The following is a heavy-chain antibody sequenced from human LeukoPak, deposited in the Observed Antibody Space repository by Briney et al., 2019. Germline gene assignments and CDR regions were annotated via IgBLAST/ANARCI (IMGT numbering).Heavy chain of an antibody. Sequence: GESLRISGKCTGYRSAKNSIALVRQMPGKGLEWMGIIYPGDSDTKYSPSFRGQVTISADKSINTAYLHWSSLTASDSAMYYCARLTDYYDSSGYYRNYNCFYPCGQGTLVTVSS. CDR1: GYRSAKNS. D-gene: IGHD3-22*01. J-gene: IGHJ5*02. CDR3: ARLTDYYDSSGYYRNYNCFYP. CDR2: IYPGDSDT. V-gene: IGHV5-51*01.